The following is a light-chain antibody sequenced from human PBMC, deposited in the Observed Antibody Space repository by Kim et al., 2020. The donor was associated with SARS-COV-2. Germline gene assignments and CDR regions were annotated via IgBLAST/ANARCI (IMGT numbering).Light chain of an antibody. V-gene: IGKV3-15*01. Sequence: SPGERATLSCRASQNIGSNLAWYQQKPGQAPRLLMSGASTRATGIPARFSGCGLGTEFTLTITSLQSEDFAVYYCQQYNNWPPWTFGQGTKVDIK. CDR3: QQYNNWPPWT. J-gene: IGKJ1*01. CDR1: QNIGSN. CDR2: GAS.